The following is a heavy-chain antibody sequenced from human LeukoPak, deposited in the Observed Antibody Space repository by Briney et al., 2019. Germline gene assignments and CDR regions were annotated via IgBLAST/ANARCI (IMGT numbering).Heavy chain of an antibody. Sequence: PGGSLRLSCAASGFSFSKYAMSWVRQTPGKGLEWVSVILDGGGSTYYADSVKGRFTISRDNSKNTLYLQINSLRAEDAALYYCTREPSGFNYGYVDYWGQGTLVTVSS. V-gene: IGHV3-23*01. CDR2: ILDGGGST. J-gene: IGHJ4*02. CDR1: GFSFSKYA. D-gene: IGHD5-18*01. CDR3: TREPSGFNYGYVDY.